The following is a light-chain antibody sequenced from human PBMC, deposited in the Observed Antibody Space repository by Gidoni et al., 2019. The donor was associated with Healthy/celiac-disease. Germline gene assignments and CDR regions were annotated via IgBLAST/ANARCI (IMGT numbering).Light chain of an antibody. J-gene: IGLJ2*01. V-gene: IGLV3-21*02. CDR2: DDS. CDR1: NIGSKS. CDR3: QVWDSSSDHLVV. Sequence: SYVLPQPPSWPVAPGQTARITCGGNNIGSKSVHWYQQKPGQAPVLVVYDDSDRPSGIPERFSGSNSGNTATLTISRVEAGDEADYYCQVWDSSSDHLVVFGGGTKLTVL.